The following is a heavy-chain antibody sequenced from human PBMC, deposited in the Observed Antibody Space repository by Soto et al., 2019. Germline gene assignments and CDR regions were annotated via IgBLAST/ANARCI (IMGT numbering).Heavy chain of an antibody. CDR3: ERGTTTSAFSAMDV. D-gene: IGHD1-1*01. Sequence: AGSLRLSCAASGFTFSNNAMDWVRQAPGKGLEWVAVISYDGSNKYIAESVKGRFTISRDNSKNTLFLQMNSLRAEDTAVYYCERGTTTSAFSAMDVWGQGTTVTVSS. J-gene: IGHJ6*02. CDR1: GFTFSNNA. V-gene: IGHV3-30-3*01. CDR2: ISYDGSNK.